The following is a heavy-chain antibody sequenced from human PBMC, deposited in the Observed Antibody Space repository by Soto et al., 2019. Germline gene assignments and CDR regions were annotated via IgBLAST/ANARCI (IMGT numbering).Heavy chain of an antibody. CDR1: GGSISSSSYY. Sequence: SETLSLTCTVSGGSISSSSYYWGWIRQPPGKGLEWIGSIYYSGNTYYNPSLKSRVTISVDTAKNQFSLKLSSVTAADTAVYYCARDCPSYGDGSGFDYWGQGTLVTDSS. V-gene: IGHV4-39*02. CDR3: ARDCPSYGDGSGFDY. CDR2: IYYSGNT. D-gene: IGHD4-17*01. J-gene: IGHJ4*02.